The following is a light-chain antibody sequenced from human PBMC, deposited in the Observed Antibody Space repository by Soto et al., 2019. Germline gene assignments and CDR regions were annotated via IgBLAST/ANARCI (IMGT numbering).Light chain of an antibody. V-gene: IGKV4-1*01. CDR2: WAS. J-gene: IGKJ1*01. CDR1: RSVLFTSNDKSF. Sequence: DIVMIQSPDSLAVSLGERADINCRCSRSVLFTSNDKSFVAWYQPKPGQSTKLLINWASTREPGVPERLIGSGSGTDFTLNINSLQAEDVATDYCQQYNSYSFGQGTKLDIK. CDR3: QQYNSYS.